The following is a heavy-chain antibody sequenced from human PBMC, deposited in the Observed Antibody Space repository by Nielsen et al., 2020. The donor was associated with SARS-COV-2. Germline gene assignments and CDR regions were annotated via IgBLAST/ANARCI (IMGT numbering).Heavy chain of an antibody. Sequence: SETLSLTCAVYGGSFSGYYWSWIRQPPGKGLGWIGEINHSGSTNYNPSLKSRVTISVDTSKNQFSLKLSSVTAADTAVYYCARGAPHYYYYYMDVWGKGTTVTVSS. CDR1: GGSFSGYY. CDR2: INHSGST. J-gene: IGHJ6*03. CDR3: ARGAPHYYYYYMDV. V-gene: IGHV4-34*01.